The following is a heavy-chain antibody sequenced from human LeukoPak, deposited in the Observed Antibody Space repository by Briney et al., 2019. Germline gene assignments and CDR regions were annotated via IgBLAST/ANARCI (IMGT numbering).Heavy chain of an antibody. J-gene: IGHJ6*02. D-gene: IGHD4-17*01. CDR3: ARDSNVYGDYVFPHYYYYGMDV. V-gene: IGHV1-18*01. CDR1: GYTFTSYG. CDR2: ISAYNGNT. Sequence: GASVKVSCKASGYTFTSYGISWVRQAPGQGLEWMGWISAYNGNTNYAQRLQGRVTMTTDTSTSTAYMELRSLRSDDTAVYYCARDSNVYGDYVFPHYYYYGMDVWGQGTTVTVSS.